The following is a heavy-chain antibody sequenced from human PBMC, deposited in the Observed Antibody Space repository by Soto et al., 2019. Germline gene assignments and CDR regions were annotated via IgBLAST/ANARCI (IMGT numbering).Heavy chain of an antibody. V-gene: IGHV4-30-2*01. CDR1: GGSISSGGYS. J-gene: IGHJ5*02. Sequence: QLQLQETGSGLVKPSQTLSLTCAVSGGSISSGGYSWSWIRQPPGKGLEWIGYIYHSGSTYYNPSLKSRVTISVVRSKNQFSLKLSSVTASDTAVYYCARERVQYCSSTSCYHAWFDPWGQGTLVTVSS. D-gene: IGHD2-2*01. CDR2: IYHSGST. CDR3: ARERVQYCSSTSCYHAWFDP.